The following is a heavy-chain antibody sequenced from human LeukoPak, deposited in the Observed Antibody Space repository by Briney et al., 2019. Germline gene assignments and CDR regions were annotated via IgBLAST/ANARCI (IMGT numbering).Heavy chain of an antibody. Sequence: PSETLSLTCAVYGGSFSGYYWSWIRQPPGNGLEWIGEINHSGSTNYNPSLKSRVTISVDTSKNQFSLKLSSVAAADTAVYYCARAIQPQTDPQIDYWGQGTLVTVSS. CDR2: INHSGST. CDR3: ARAIQPQTDPQIDY. V-gene: IGHV4-34*01. D-gene: IGHD1-14*01. J-gene: IGHJ4*02. CDR1: GGSFSGYY.